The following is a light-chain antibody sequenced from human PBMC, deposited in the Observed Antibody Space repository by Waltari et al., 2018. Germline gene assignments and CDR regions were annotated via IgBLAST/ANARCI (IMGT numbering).Light chain of an antibody. J-gene: IGKJ1*01. CDR1: QGIRND. V-gene: IGKV1-6*01. CDR2: AAS. CDR3: LQDYNYPWT. Sequence: DRVTITCRASQGIRNDLGWYQQKPGKAPTLLIYAASSLHSGVPSRFSGSGSGTYFTLTISSLQPEDFATYYCLQDYNYPWTFGQGTKVEIK.